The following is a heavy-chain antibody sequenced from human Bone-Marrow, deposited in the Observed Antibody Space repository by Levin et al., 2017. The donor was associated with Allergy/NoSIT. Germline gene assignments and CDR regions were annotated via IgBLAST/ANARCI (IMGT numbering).Heavy chain of an antibody. CDR2: ISYDGSNK. J-gene: IGHJ4*02. CDR3: AKKGASGPDY. CDR1: GFTFRSYG. V-gene: IGHV3-30*18. D-gene: IGHD6-19*01. Sequence: GGSLRLSCAASGFTFRSYGVHWVRQAPGKGLEWVAVISYDGSNKFYADSVKGRFTISRDNSKNTLWLQMSSLRPEDTAVYYCAKKGASGPDYWGQGTLVTVSS.